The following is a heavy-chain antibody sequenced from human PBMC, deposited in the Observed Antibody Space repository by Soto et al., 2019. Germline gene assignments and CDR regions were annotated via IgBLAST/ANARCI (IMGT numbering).Heavy chain of an antibody. Sequence: EVQLVQSGAEVKQPGESLKISCKGSGYSFTNYWIGWVRQVPGRGLEWMGIIYPGDSDTRYSPSFQGQVTISADKSISTAYLQWRSLKASDTAMYYCARRLLLAANSYYFDHWGQGTLVTVSS. V-gene: IGHV5-51*03. CDR2: IYPGDSDT. D-gene: IGHD2-2*01. CDR3: ARRLLLAANSYYFDH. CDR1: GYSFTNYW. J-gene: IGHJ4*02.